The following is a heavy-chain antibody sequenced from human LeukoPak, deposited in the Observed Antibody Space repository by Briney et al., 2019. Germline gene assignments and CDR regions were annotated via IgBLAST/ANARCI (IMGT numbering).Heavy chain of an antibody. CDR1: GGSISSYY. Sequence: SETLSLTCAVSGGSISSYYWSWIRQPPRKGLEWIGYIYYSGTTNYNPSVKSRVTISVDTSKNQFSLKLSSVTAADTAVYYCAKGVYIAAAQYGYWGQGTLVTVSS. V-gene: IGHV4-59*01. J-gene: IGHJ4*02. CDR3: AKGVYIAAAQYGY. CDR2: IYYSGTT. D-gene: IGHD6-13*01.